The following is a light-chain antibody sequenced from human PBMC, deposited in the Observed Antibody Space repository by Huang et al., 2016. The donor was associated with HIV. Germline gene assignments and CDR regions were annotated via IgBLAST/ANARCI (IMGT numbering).Light chain of an antibody. Sequence: DIQMTQSPSSLSASVGVRVTITCRASQSIKKYLNWYQQKPGKAPKLLIYGASSLQSGVPSRFSGSGSDTDFTLTISSLQPEDFATYYCQQSYSTLLFTFGPGTKVDI. CDR1: QSIKKY. J-gene: IGKJ3*01. V-gene: IGKV1-39*01. CDR3: QQSYSTLLFT. CDR2: GAS.